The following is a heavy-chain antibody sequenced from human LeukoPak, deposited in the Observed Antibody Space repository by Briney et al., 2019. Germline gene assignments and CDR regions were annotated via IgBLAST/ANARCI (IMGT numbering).Heavy chain of an antibody. D-gene: IGHD3-22*01. J-gene: IGHJ6*03. CDR2: LYPGVST. V-gene: IGHV4-4*07. CDR3: ARLKFYDSTGYSPGHYMDV. Sequence: PSETLSLTCTVSGGPIYSYYWSWIRKTAGKGLEWIGRLYPGVSTDYNPSLKSRVTMSVDTSKKQFALKLSAVTAADTAAYYCARLKFYDSTGYSPGHYMDVWGKGTTVRVSS. CDR1: GGPIYSYY.